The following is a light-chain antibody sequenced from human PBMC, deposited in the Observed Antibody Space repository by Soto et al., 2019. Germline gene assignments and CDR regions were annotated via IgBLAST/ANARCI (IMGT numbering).Light chain of an antibody. Sequence: DIQMTQSPSTLSASVGDRVTITCRASQSISSWLAWYHPKPGKAPQRLIYKASSLESGVPSRFSGRGSGTEFTLTISRLQPDEFATYYCQQYNSYSYTCGQGTKLEIK. V-gene: IGKV1-5*03. CDR1: QSISSW. CDR3: QQYNSYSYT. J-gene: IGKJ2*01. CDR2: KAS.